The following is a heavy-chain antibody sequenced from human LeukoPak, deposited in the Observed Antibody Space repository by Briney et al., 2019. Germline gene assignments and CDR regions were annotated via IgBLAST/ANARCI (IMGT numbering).Heavy chain of an antibody. CDR3: ARGPGIGQPLDY. CDR2: IYYSGST. Sequence: SETLSLTCTVSGGSIRSGGYYWSWIRQHPGKGLEWIGYIYYSGSTYYNPSLKSRVTISVDTSKNQFSLKLSSVTAADTAVYYCARGPGIGQPLDYWGQGTLVTVSS. D-gene: IGHD3-10*01. CDR1: GGSIRSGGYY. J-gene: IGHJ4*02. V-gene: IGHV4-31*03.